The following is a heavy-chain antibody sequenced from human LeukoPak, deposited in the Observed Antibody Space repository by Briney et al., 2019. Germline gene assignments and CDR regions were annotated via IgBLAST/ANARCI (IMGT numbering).Heavy chain of an antibody. V-gene: IGHV4-39*07. J-gene: IGHJ4*01. CDR1: GGSISSSSYY. CDR3: ARGSGSLSRAFDY. Sequence: SETLSLTCTVSGGSISSSSYYWGWIRQPPGKELEWIGSIYYSGSTNYNPSLKSRVTISVDTSKNQFSLKLSSVTAADTAVYYCARGSGSLSRAFDYWGQGTLVTVSS. CDR2: IYYSGST. D-gene: IGHD3-10*01.